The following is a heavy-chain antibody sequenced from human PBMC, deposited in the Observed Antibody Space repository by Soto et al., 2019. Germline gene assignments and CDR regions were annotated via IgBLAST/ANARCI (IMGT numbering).Heavy chain of an antibody. CDR2: IYYSGSA. CDR1: GGSISSSTYY. J-gene: IGHJ4*02. V-gene: IGHV4-39*01. CDR3: AKQSGSGSYYNVGSGGHFDY. D-gene: IGHD3-10*01. Sequence: PSETLSLTCTVSGGSISSSTYYWGWIRQPPGKGLGWIGSIYYSGSAYYNPSLKSRVTISVDTSKNQFSLKLSSVTAADTAVYYCAKQSGSGSYYNVGSGGHFDYWGQGTLVTVSS.